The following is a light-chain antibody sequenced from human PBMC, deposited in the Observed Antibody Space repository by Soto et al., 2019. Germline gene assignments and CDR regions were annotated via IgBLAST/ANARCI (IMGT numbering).Light chain of an antibody. CDR2: KAS. J-gene: IGKJ1*01. V-gene: IGKV1-5*03. Sequence: DIQMTQSPSTLSASIGDRVTITCRASQTISDWLAWHQQKPGKAPKLLIYKASSLESGVPSRFSGSGSGTEFTLTINSLQPDDFAAYYCLQYETYWTFGQGTKVDIK. CDR1: QTISDW. CDR3: LQYETYWT.